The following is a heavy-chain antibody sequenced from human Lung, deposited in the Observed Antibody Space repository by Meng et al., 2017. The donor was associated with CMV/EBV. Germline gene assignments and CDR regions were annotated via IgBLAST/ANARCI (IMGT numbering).Heavy chain of an antibody. Sequence: GESLKISCAASGFTFINYWMSWVRQAPGKGLEWVANIKKDGSDKYYVDSVKGRFTISRDNAKNSLYLQMNSLRTEDTAVYYCARDRAASNFDPWGKGTLVTVSS. CDR2: IKKDGSDK. CDR3: ARDRAASNFDP. J-gene: IGHJ5*02. D-gene: IGHD6-25*01. CDR1: GFTFINYW. V-gene: IGHV3-7*01.